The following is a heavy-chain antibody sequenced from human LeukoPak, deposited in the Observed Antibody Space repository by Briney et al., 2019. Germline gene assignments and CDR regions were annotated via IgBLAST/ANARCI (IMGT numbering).Heavy chain of an antibody. V-gene: IGHV4-59*07. D-gene: IGHD6-19*01. Sequence: SDTLSLTCTVSGGPNNSYYWSWIPQPPGKGLEWIGYIYYSGSTNYNPSLKSRVTISVDTSKNQFSLKLSSVTAADTAVYYCASTGTYSSGWYDYWGQGTLVTVSS. CDR1: GGPNNSYY. J-gene: IGHJ4*02. CDR3: ASTGTYSSGWYDY. CDR2: IYYSGST.